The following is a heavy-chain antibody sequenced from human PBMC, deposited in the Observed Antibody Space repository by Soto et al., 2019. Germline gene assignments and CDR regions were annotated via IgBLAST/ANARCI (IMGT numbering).Heavy chain of an antibody. D-gene: IGHD5-12*01. CDR1: GFTFSSYS. V-gene: IGHV3-23*01. Sequence: PGGSLRLSCAASGFTFSSYSMSWVRQAPGKGLEWVSAISGSGGSTYYADSVKGRFTISRDNSKNTLYLQMNSLRAEDTAVYYCAKDPSLLRYSGYPYGWGQGTLVTVSS. CDR3: AKDPSLLRYSGYPYG. J-gene: IGHJ4*02. CDR2: ISGSGGST.